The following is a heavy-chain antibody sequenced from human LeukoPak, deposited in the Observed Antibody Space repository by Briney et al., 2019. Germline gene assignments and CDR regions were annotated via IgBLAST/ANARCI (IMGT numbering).Heavy chain of an antibody. CDR1: GFTFSTYW. J-gene: IGHJ4*02. D-gene: IGHD6-6*01. CDR2: INTDGNST. Sequence: GGSLRLSCAASGFTFSTYWMHWVRQAPGKGLVWVSQINTDGNSTTYADSVKGRFTVSRDNAKNTLYLQMNSLRAEDTAVYYCARELASGVWGQGTLVTVSS. CDR3: ARELASGV. V-gene: IGHV3-74*01.